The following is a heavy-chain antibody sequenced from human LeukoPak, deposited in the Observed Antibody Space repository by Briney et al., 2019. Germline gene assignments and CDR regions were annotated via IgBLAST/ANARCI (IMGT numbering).Heavy chain of an antibody. CDR1: GYTFTSYG. V-gene: IGHV1-69*04. Sequence: SVKVSCKASGYTFTSYGISWVRQAPGQGLEWMGRIIPILGIANYAQKFQGRVTITADKSTSTAYMELSSLRSEDTAVYYCARTEGYFQHWGQGTLVTVSS. J-gene: IGHJ1*01. CDR3: ARTEGYFQH. CDR2: IIPILGIA.